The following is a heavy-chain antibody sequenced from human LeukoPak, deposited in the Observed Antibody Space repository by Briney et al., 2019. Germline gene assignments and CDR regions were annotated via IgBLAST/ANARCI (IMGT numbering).Heavy chain of an antibody. CDR1: GYTFTSYG. Sequence: ASVKVSCKASGYTFTSYGISWVRQAPGQGLEWMGWINPNSGGTNYAQKFQGRVTMTRDTSISTAYMELSRLRSDDTAVYYCARGVGSGWFFRDYWGQGTLVTVSS. D-gene: IGHD6-19*01. V-gene: IGHV1-2*02. CDR2: INPNSGGT. CDR3: ARGVGSGWFFRDY. J-gene: IGHJ4*02.